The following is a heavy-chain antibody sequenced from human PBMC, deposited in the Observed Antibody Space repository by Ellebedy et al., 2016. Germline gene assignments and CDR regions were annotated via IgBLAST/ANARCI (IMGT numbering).Heavy chain of an antibody. CDR3: VIFGSFWVFNY. D-gene: IGHD2-15*01. J-gene: IGHJ4*02. CDR1: SGSISRSGFH. Sequence: SETLSLTCTVSSGSISRSGFHWGWIRQPPGKGLEWIGTMYHTGSPNNDSPSLKSRLSISLDTSTNRFSLKLTSVTAADTAIYYCVIFGSFWVFNYWGQGTLVSVSS. V-gene: IGHV4-39*07. CDR2: MYHTGSPN.